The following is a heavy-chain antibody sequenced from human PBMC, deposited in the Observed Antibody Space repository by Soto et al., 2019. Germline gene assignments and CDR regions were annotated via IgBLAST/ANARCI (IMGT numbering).Heavy chain of an antibody. Sequence: GGSLRLSCAASGFTFSSYWMEWVRQAPGEGLVWVSQISNDGTTTEYADFVKGRFTVSRDNAKNTVHLQMDSLRAEDTAVYYCARDRGRHLDIWAQRTVVTVSS. CDR3: ARDRGRHLDI. V-gene: IGHV3-74*03. CDR2: ISNDGTTT. CDR1: GFTFSSYW. J-gene: IGHJ3*02.